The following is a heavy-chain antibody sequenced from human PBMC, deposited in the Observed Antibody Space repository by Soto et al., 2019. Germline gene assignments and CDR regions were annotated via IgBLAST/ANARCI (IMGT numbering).Heavy chain of an antibody. CDR2: IIPIFGPA. CDR3: ARRGYCSGGSCYGWFGP. CDR1: GGTFSSYA. D-gene: IGHD2-15*01. V-gene: IGHV1-69*06. J-gene: IGHJ5*02. Sequence: QVQLVQSGAEVKKPGSSVKVSCKASGGTFSSYAISWVRQAPGQGLEWMGGIIPIFGPANYAQKFQGRVTITADKSTITAYMELGSLRSEDTAVYYCARRGYCSGGSCYGWFGPWGQGTLVTVSA.